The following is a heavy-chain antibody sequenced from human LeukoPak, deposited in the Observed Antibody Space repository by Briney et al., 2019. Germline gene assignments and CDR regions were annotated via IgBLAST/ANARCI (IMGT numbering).Heavy chain of an antibody. J-gene: IGHJ4*02. V-gene: IGHV3-21*01. CDR3: ARDLYGSGSDGDFDY. CDR2: ISSSSRHI. CDR1: GFTFSSYS. D-gene: IGHD3-10*01. Sequence: GGSLRLSCAASGFTFSSYSMNWVRQAPGKGLEWVSSISSSSRHIYYADSVKGRFTIFRDDAKNSLYLQMNSLRAEDTAVYYCARDLYGSGSDGDFDYWGQGTLVTVSS.